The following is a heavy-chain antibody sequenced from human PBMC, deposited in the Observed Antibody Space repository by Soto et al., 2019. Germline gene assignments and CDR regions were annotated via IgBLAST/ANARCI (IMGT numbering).Heavy chain of an antibody. CDR1: GFTFSNYW. Sequence: EVQLVESGGGLVQPGESLRLSCAASGFTFSNYWMHWVRQAPGKGLVWVSRIDSDGSRITYADFVKGRFTISRDNAKNTVYLHMNSLTAEETAVYYCVRTSLVVAVATREDFWGQGTLVTVS. D-gene: IGHD2-15*01. V-gene: IGHV3-74*01. J-gene: IGHJ4*02. CDR2: IDSDGSRI. CDR3: VRTSLVVAVATREDF.